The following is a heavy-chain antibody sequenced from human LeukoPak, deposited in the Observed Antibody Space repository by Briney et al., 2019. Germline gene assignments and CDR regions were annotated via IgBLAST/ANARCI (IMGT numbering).Heavy chain of an antibody. CDR1: GGSISSGDYY. J-gene: IGHJ4*02. Sequence: PSQTLSLTCTVSGGSISSGDYYWSWIRQPPGKGLEWIGYIYYSGSTYYNPSLKSRVTISVDKSKNQFSLKLSSVTAADMAVYYCARESYGDYDRNTVDYWGQGTLVTVSS. D-gene: IGHD4-17*01. CDR2: IYYSGST. V-gene: IGHV4-30-4*01. CDR3: ARESYGDYDRNTVDY.